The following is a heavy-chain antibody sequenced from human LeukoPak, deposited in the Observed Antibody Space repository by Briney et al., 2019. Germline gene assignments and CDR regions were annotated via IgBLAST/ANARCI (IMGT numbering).Heavy chain of an antibody. Sequence: GGSLRLSCAASEFTFSSYWMHWVRQAPGKGLVWVSRINSDGSSTSYADSVKGRFTISRDNAKNTLYLQMNSLRAEDTAVYYCARVVAVAAKDYWGQGTLVTVSS. CDR1: EFTFSSYW. J-gene: IGHJ4*02. V-gene: IGHV3-74*01. CDR2: INSDGSST. D-gene: IGHD6-19*01. CDR3: ARVVAVAAKDY.